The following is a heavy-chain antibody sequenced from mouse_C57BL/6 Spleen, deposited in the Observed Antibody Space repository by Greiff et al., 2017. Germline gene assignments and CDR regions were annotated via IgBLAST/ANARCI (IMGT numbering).Heavy chain of an antibody. V-gene: IGHV1-64*01. J-gene: IGHJ4*01. D-gene: IGHD6-2*01. Sequence: QVQLQQSGAELVKPGASVKLSCKASGYTFTSYWMHWVKQRPGQGLEWIGMIHPNSGSTNYNEKFKSKATLTVDKSSSTAYMQLSSLTSEDSAVYYCARTGISGAMDYWGQGTSVTVSS. CDR3: ARTGISGAMDY. CDR2: IHPNSGST. CDR1: GYTFTSYW.